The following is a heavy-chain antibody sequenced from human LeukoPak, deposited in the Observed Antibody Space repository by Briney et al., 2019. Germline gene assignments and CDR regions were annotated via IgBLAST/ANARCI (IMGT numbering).Heavy chain of an antibody. Sequence: GGSLRLSCAASGFTFSSYEMNWVRQAPGKGLEWVSYISSSGSTIYYADSVKGRFTISRDNSKNTLYLQMNSLRAEDTAIYYCATYRQVLLPFESWGQGTLVTVSS. CDR1: GFTFSSYE. CDR2: ISSSGSTI. D-gene: IGHD2-8*02. V-gene: IGHV3-48*03. CDR3: ATYRQVLLPFES. J-gene: IGHJ4*02.